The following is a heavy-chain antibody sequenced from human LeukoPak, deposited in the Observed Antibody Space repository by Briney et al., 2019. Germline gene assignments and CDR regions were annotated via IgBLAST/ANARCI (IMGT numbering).Heavy chain of an antibody. Sequence: PSETLSLTCSVSGYSISSGYYWGWIRQPPGKGLEWTGSIYQSGSTYYNPSLKSRVTISVDTSKNQFSLKLSSVTAADTAVYYCARLAWGRLDYWGQGTLVTVSS. CDR3: ARLAWGRLDY. CDR2: IYQSGST. D-gene: IGHD7-27*01. V-gene: IGHV4-38-2*02. J-gene: IGHJ4*02. CDR1: GYSISSGYY.